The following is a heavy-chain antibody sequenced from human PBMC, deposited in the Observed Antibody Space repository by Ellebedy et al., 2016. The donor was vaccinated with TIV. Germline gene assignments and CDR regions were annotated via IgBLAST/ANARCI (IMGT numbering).Heavy chain of an antibody. CDR1: GFTFSRNT. D-gene: IGHD2-15*01. V-gene: IGHV3-21*04. J-gene: IGHJ3*02. Sequence: PGGSLRLSCAASGFTFSRNTMNWVRQAPGKGLEWVSSISSCSSYTYYADSVKGRFTLSRDNAKNSLFLQMNSLRADDTAMYYCARGLSFDALDIWGQGTMVTVSS. CDR3: ARGLSFDALDI. CDR2: ISSCSSYT.